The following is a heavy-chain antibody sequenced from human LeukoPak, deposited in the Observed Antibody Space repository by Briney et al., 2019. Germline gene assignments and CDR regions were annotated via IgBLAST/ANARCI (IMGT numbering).Heavy chain of an antibody. CDR2: INAGNGNI. CDR1: GHTSTTYA. V-gene: IGHV1-3*01. CDR3: ARGYCSSTSCYMDV. D-gene: IGHD2-2*01. J-gene: IGHJ6*02. Sequence: ASVRVSCKASGHTSTTYAIHWVRQAPGQGLEWMGWINAGNGNIKYSQKFQGRVTITGDTSASTAYMELSSLRSGDTAVYYCARGYCSSTSCYMDVWGQGTTVTVSS.